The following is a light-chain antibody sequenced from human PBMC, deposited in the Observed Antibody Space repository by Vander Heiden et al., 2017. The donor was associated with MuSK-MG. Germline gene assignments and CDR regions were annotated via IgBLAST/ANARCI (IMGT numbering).Light chain of an antibody. CDR2: CDN. CDR1: KLGGKS. V-gene: IGLV3-21*04. CDR3: QVWDSDSDHPV. Sequence: SYVLTQPPSVSVAPGETARITCWGDKLGGKSVHWYQQKPAQAPVLVIYCDNERPSGIPERFSGSNSGDTATLTISRVDAGDEADYYCQVWDSDSDHPVFGAGTKVTAL. J-gene: IGLJ1*01.